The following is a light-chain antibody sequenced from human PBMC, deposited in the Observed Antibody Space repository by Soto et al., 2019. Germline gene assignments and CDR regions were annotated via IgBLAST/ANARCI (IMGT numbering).Light chain of an antibody. V-gene: IGKV1-5*01. J-gene: IGKJ1*01. Sequence: DIYITPSPLPLSAPVGDRVTITFRASQSIATWLDWYQQKPGTAPKLLIYDASSLEGGVPSRFSGSGSGTEFSLTISSLQPDDIATYHCQQCYSYSWTFGQGTKVDIK. CDR1: QSIATW. CDR2: DAS. CDR3: QQCYSYSWT.